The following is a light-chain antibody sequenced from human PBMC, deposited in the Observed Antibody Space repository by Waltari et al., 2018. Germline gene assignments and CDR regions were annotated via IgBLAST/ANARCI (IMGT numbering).Light chain of an antibody. CDR3: QKYESLPAT. J-gene: IGKJ1*01. V-gene: IGKV3-20*01. CDR2: HAS. Sequence: EIVLTQSPGSLSLSPGERATLSCRASQSVSKYLAWYQQNPGQAPRLLIYHASSRATGIPDRFSGSGFGTDFSLTISRLEPEDFAVYYCQKYESLPATFGQGTKVEIK. CDR1: QSVSKY.